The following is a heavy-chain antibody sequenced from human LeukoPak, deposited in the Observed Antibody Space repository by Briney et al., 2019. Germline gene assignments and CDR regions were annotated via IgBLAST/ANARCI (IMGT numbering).Heavy chain of an antibody. CDR2: IYYSGST. Sequence: SQTLSLTCTVSGGSISSGSYYWSWIRQPAGKGLEWIGYIYYSGSTYYNPSLKSRVTISVDTSKNQFSLKLSSVTAADTAVYYCASGQLTRGNWFDPWGQGTLVTVSS. V-gene: IGHV4-30-4*08. J-gene: IGHJ5*02. CDR1: GGSISSGSYY. D-gene: IGHD2-2*01. CDR3: ASGQLTRGNWFDP.